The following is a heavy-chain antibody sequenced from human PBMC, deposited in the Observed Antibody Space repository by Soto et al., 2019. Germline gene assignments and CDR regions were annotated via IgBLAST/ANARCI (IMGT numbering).Heavy chain of an antibody. J-gene: IGHJ4*02. CDR1: GYTLTELS. Sequence: ASVKVSCKVSGYTLTELSMHWVRQAPGKGLEWMGGFDPEDGETIYAQRFQGRVTMTEDTSTETAYMELSSLRSEDTAVYYCATDPDGRNDYGDYGVIWGQGTLVTVSS. CDR3: ATDPDGRNDYGDYGVI. V-gene: IGHV1-24*01. CDR2: FDPEDGET. D-gene: IGHD4-17*01.